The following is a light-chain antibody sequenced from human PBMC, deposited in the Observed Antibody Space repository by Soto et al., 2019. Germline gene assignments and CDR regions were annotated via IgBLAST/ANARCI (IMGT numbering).Light chain of an antibody. V-gene: IGKV3-20*01. CDR2: ATS. J-gene: IGKJ1*01. CDR3: HKFDSSLT. CDR1: QRVSRSF. Sequence: EILLTQSPATLSLSPGEGATLSCRASQRVSRSFLAWYQQQPGQAPRLLIYATSRRAPGIPDMFSGSGSGTDFTLTISRLEPEDFAVYYCHKFDSSLTFGQGTKVEIK.